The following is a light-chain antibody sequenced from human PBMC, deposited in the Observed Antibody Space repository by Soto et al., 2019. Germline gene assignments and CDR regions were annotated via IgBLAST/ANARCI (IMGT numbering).Light chain of an antibody. CDR2: AAS. CDR3: QQYANVPLT. J-gene: IGKJ4*01. CDR1: QDINNY. V-gene: IGKV1-33*01. Sequence: DIQMTQSPSSLSASVGDRVTIACQASQDINNYLNWYQQKPGKAPKVLIHAASHLQTGVPSRFSGSGSGTDFTFTISSLKPEDFATYYCQQYANVPLTFGGGTKVEI.